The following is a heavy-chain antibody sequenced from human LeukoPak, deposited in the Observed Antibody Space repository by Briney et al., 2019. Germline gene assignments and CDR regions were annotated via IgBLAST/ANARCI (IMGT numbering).Heavy chain of an antibody. V-gene: IGHV4-38-2*02. CDR3: ARLIYYDILTDHDAFDI. J-gene: IGHJ3*02. CDR2: IYHSGSI. CDR1: GYSISSGYY. D-gene: IGHD3-9*01. Sequence: SETLSLTCTVSGYSISSGYYWGWIRQPPRKGLEWIGNIYHSGSIYYNPSLKSRVTISVDTSKNQFSLKLSSVTAADTAVYYCARLIYYDILTDHDAFDIWGQGTMVTVSS.